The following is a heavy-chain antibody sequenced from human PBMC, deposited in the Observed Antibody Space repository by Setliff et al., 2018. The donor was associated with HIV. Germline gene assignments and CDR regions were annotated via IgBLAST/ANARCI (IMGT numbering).Heavy chain of an antibody. D-gene: IGHD3-22*01. V-gene: IGHV1-18*01. CDR3: AREERYYDGKGALDY. CDR1: GYTFTIYG. CDR2: ISAYNGNT. Sequence: ASVKVSCKASGYTFTIYGISWVRQAPGQGLEWMGWISAYNGNTNYVQKLQDRVSMTTDTSTSTAYMELSSLISDDTAVYYCAREERYYDGKGALDYWGQGMLVTVSS. J-gene: IGHJ4*02.